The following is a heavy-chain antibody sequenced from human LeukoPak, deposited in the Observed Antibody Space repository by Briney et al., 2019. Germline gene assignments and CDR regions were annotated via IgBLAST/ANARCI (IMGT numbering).Heavy chain of an antibody. CDR3: ARARIAAAGHFDY. Sequence: GGSLRLSCAASGFTFSSYSMNWVRQAPGKGLEWVSRINTDGSSTSYADSVKGRFTISRDNAKNSLYLQMNSRRAEETAVYYCARARIAAAGHFDYWGQGTLVTVSS. CDR1: GFTFSSYS. V-gene: IGHV3-74*01. D-gene: IGHD6-13*01. J-gene: IGHJ4*02. CDR2: INTDGSST.